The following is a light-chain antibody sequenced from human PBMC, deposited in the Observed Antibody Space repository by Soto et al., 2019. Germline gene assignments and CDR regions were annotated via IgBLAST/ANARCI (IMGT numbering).Light chain of an antibody. J-gene: IGKJ1*01. CDR1: QSVSSN. CDR3: QQYNNWPPKWT. Sequence: EIGMTQSPATLSVSPGERATLSCSASQSVSSNLAWYQQKPGQAPRLLIYGASTRATGIPARFSGSGSGTEFTLTINSLQSEDFAVYYCQQYNNWPPKWTFGQGTKVDIK. CDR2: GAS. V-gene: IGKV3-15*01.